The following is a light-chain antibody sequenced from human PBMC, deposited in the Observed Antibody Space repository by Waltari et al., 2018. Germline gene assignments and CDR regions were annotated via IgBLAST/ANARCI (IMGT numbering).Light chain of an antibody. Sequence: DIQMTQSPSSLSAPVGERVTITCQANQDIRNNLNWYQQKPGKAPNLLIFEASTLETGVPSRFSGSGFGGDFSFTISSLQSEDIATYFCQQSNNLPVTFGPGTKVDIK. CDR1: QDIRNN. V-gene: IGKV1-33*01. CDR2: EAS. J-gene: IGKJ3*01. CDR3: QQSNNLPVT.